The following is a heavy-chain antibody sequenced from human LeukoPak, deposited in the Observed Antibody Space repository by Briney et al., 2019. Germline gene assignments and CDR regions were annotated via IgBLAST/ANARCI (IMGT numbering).Heavy chain of an antibody. CDR1: GGSISSYY. V-gene: IGHV4-59*01. J-gene: IGHJ6*03. Sequence: SETLSLTCTVSGGSISSYYWSWIRQPPGKGLEWIGYIYYSGSTNYNPSLKSRVTISVDTSKNQFSLKLSSVTAADTAVYYCARVSRVVVAATRNYYYYYMDVWGKGTTVTISS. CDR3: ARVSRVVVAATRNYYYYYMDV. D-gene: IGHD2-15*01. CDR2: IYYSGST.